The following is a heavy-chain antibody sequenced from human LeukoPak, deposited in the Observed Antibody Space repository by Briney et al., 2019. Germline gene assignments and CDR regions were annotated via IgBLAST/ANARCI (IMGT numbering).Heavy chain of an antibody. CDR1: GYTFTDYY. V-gene: IGHV1-2*02. Sequence: ASVTVSCKGSGYTFTDYYMHWVRQAPGQGLEWMGWINPNSGGTNYAQKFQGRVTMTRDTSIRTAYMELSRLRSDDTAVYYCARVTDIVGVVDYWGQGTLVTVSS. CDR3: ARVTDIVGVVDY. J-gene: IGHJ4*02. D-gene: IGHD1-26*01. CDR2: INPNSGGT.